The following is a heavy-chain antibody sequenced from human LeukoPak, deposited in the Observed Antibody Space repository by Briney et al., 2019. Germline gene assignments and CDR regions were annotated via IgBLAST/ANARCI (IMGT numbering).Heavy chain of an antibody. J-gene: IGHJ4*02. V-gene: IGHV3-66*01. CDR1: GFTVSSNY. CDR3: ARDRAYDILTGYIIPSLNY. D-gene: IGHD3-9*01. Sequence: SGGSLRLSCAASGFTVSSNYMSWVRQAPGKGLEWVSVIYSGGSTYYADSVKGRFTISRDNSKNTLYLQMNSLRAEDTAVYYCARDRAYDILTGYIIPSLNYWGQGTLVTVSS. CDR2: IYSGGST.